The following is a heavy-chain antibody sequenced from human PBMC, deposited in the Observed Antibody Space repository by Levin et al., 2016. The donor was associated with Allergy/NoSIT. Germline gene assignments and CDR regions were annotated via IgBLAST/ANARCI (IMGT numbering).Heavy chain of an antibody. CDR2: IRTQEKGGTT. CDR3: TVTATRGYHEGMDV. CDR1: GFTFGDYP. Sequence: GGSLRLSCTTSGFTFGDYPLSWFRRAPGKGLEWVGFIRTQEKGGTTEFAASVKGRFSISRDDSKSTAYLQMYSLKTDDTALYYCTVTATRGYHEGMDVWGQGTTVTVSS. V-gene: IGHV3-49*03. J-gene: IGHJ6*02. D-gene: IGHD1-7*01.